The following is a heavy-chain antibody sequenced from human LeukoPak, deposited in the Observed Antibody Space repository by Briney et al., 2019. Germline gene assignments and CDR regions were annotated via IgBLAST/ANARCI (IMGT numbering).Heavy chain of an antibody. V-gene: IGHV3-64*01. Sequence: GGSLRLSCAASGFTFSSYAMHWVRQAPGTGLEYVSAISSNGGSTYYANSVKGRFTISRDNSKNTLYLQMGSLRAEDMAVYYCARDLRHYYYYMDVWGKGTTVTVSS. CDR2: ISSNGGST. CDR3: ARDLRHYYYYMDV. J-gene: IGHJ6*03. CDR1: GFTFSSYA.